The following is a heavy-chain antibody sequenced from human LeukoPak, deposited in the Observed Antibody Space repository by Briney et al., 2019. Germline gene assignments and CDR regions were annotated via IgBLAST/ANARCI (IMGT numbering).Heavy chain of an antibody. CDR1: GGSISSYY. J-gene: IGHJ4*02. CDR3: ARGPYGFSDY. D-gene: IGHD2-21*01. CDR2: IYYSGST. V-gene: IGHV4-59*01. Sequence: SETLSLTCTVSGGSISSYYWSWIRQPPGKGLEWIGYIYYSGSTNYNPSLKSRVTISVDTSKNQFSLKLSSVTAADTAVYYCARGPYGFSDYWGQGTLVTVSS.